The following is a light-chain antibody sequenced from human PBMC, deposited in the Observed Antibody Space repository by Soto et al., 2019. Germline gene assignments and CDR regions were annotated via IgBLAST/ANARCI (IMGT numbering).Light chain of an antibody. CDR1: SSDVGGYNY. Sequence: QSALTQPASVSGSPGQTITISCTGTSSDVGGYNYVSWYQQHPRKAPKLMIYEVRNRPSGVSNRFAGSKSGNTASLTISGLQAEDETDHYCSSYTSSNTLVFGTGTKLTVL. CDR2: EVR. V-gene: IGLV2-14*01. J-gene: IGLJ1*01. CDR3: SSYTSSNTLV.